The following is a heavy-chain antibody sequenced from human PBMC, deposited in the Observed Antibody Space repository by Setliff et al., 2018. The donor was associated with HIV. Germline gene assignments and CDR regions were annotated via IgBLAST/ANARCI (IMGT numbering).Heavy chain of an antibody. J-gene: IGHJ4*02. CDR2: IKSKTDGGTT. D-gene: IGHD2-2*02. CDR1: GFPFSNVW. CDR3: VTYNY. Sequence: GGSLRLSCTASGFPFSNVWMTWVRQAPGKGLEWVGRIKSKTDGGTTDYGASVKGRFTISRDDAENTMYLQMNSLRVEDTAVYYCVTYNYWGQGTMVTVSS. V-gene: IGHV3-15*05.